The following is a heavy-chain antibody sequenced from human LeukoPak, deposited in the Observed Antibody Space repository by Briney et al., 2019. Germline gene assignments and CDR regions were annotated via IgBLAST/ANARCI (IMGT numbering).Heavy chain of an antibody. Sequence: SETLSLTCTVSGGSMNSYYWSWVRQPPGKGLEWIAYIYYLGSTSYSPSLKSRVTISVDTSKNQFSLKLSSVTAADTAVYYCARDNWNYGSSMDVWGQGTTVTVSS. V-gene: IGHV4-59*01. CDR3: ARDNWNYGSSMDV. CDR2: IYYLGST. D-gene: IGHD1-7*01. CDR1: GGSMNSYY. J-gene: IGHJ6*02.